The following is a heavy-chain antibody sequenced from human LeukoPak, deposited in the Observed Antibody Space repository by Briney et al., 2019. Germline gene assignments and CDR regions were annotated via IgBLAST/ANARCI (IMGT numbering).Heavy chain of an antibody. CDR1: GYTFTGYY. D-gene: IGHD2-21*02. Sequence: ASVKVSCKASGYTFTGYYMHWVRQAPGQGLEWMGWMNPNSGNTGYAQKFQGRVTMTRNTSISTAYMELSSLRSEDTAVYYCASTYCGGDCYPARYYYYYMDVWGKGTTVTISS. J-gene: IGHJ6*03. CDR3: ASTYCGGDCYPARYYYYYMDV. V-gene: IGHV1-8*02. CDR2: MNPNSGNT.